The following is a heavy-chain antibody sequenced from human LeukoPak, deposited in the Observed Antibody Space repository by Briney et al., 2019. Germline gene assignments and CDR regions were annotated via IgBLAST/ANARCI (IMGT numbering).Heavy chain of an antibody. CDR2: TSGSGGAT. CDR1: GLTLSSYA. Sequence: QSGGSLRLSCAASGLTLSSYAMSWVRQAPGKGLEWVSVTSGSGGATFYADSVKGRFTISRDNSKNTLYLQMNSLRAEDTAVYFCAIMDGHCSGGHCYKYFDYWGQGTLVTVSS. V-gene: IGHV3-23*01. CDR3: AIMDGHCSGGHCYKYFDY. J-gene: IGHJ4*02. D-gene: IGHD2-21*01.